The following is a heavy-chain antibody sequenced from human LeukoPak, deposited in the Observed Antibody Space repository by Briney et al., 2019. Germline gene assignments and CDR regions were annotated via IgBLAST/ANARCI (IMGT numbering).Heavy chain of an antibody. CDR2: INPDGSDT. V-gene: IGHV3-74*01. CDR3: GRDGGGYGYGSPGHY. Sequence: GGSLRLSCAASGFTFSSYWMHWVRQAPGKGLVWVSRINPDGSDTTYADSVKGRFTISRDNAKNTLYLQMNSLRADDTAVYYCGRDGGGYGYGSPGHYWGQGALVTVSS. J-gene: IGHJ4*02. D-gene: IGHD5-18*01. CDR1: GFTFSSYW.